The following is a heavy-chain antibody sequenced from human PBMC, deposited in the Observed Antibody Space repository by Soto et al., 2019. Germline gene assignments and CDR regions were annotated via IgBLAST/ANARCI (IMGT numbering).Heavy chain of an antibody. CDR2: IYYSGTT. CDR1: GGSISSNNYY. J-gene: IGHJ4*02. Sequence: SETLSLTCSVSGGSISSNNYYWGWIRQPPRKGLEWIGSIYYSGTTYYNPSLKNRLTISVDTSKNQFSLKLSSVTAADTAVYYCARHRLLTPPVYWGQGTLVTVSS. CDR3: ARHRLLTPPVY. V-gene: IGHV4-39*01. D-gene: IGHD1-26*01.